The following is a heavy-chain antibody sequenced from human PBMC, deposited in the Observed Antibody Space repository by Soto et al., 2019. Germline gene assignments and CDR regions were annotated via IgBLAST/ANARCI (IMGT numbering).Heavy chain of an antibody. D-gene: IGHD1-26*01. CDR3: ATEVGTPSVRGALKV. CDR2: INQGGNEI. CDR1: GFSFRSFW. Sequence: DVQLVESGGGLVQPGGSLRVSCVTSGFSFRSFWMSWVRQGPGKGLEWVANINQGGNEINYADSVRGRFTISRDNAKNSLYLQMDSLRVEDSAVYYCATEVGTPSVRGALKVWGQGTVVSVSS. V-gene: IGHV3-7*03. J-gene: IGHJ3*01.